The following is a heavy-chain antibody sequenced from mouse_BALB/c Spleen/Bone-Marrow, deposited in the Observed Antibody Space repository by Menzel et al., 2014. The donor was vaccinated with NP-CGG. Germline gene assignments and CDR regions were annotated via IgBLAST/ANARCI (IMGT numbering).Heavy chain of an antibody. Sequence: EVQLVESGGGLVQPGGSLRLSCTTSGFTFTDYYMSWVRQPPGKALEWLAFIRNKAYGYTTEYSASVRSRFTISRDNSQSILYLQMNTLRAEDSATYYCARFPMDYWGQGTSVTVSS. J-gene: IGHJ4*01. V-gene: IGHV7-3*02. CDR3: ARFPMDY. CDR1: GFTFTDYY. CDR2: IRNKAYGYTT.